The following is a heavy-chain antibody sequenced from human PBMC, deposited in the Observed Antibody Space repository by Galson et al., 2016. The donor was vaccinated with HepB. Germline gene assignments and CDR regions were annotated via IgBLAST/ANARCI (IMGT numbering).Heavy chain of an antibody. J-gene: IGHJ6*02. D-gene: IGHD4-17*01. Sequence: SLRLSCAVSGFTFRKYGMHWVRQPPGKGLQWVAAISFNEDKKIYLDSVRGRFTVSRDSSKNTLYLQLNSLRPDDTAVYFCARGDYGASFYYGVDVWGQGTTVTVSS. V-gene: IGHV3-30*03. CDR1: GFTFRKYG. CDR2: ISFNEDKK. CDR3: ARGDYGASFYYGVDV.